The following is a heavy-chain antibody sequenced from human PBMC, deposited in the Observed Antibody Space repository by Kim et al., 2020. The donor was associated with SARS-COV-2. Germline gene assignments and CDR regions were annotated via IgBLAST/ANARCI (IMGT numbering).Heavy chain of an antibody. CDR2: ISGSGGST. J-gene: IGHJ4*02. Sequence: GGSLRLSCAASGFTFSSYAMSWVRQAPGKGLEWVSAISGSGGSTYYADSVKGRFTISRDNSKNTLYLQMKSLRAEDTAVYYCAKAGGEGSWYWGYFDYWGQGTLVTVSS. CDR3: AKAGGEGSWYWGYFDY. V-gene: IGHV3-23*01. CDR1: GFTFSSYA. D-gene: IGHD6-13*01.